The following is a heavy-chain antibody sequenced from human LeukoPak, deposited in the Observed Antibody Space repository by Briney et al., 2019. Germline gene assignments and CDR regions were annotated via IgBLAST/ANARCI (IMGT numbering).Heavy chain of an antibody. Sequence: GGSLRLSCTASGFTFGDYAMSWVRQAPGKGLEWVSAISGSGGSTYYADSVKGRFTISRDNSKNTLYLQMNSLRAEDTAVYYCAKDDPIVVVPLIGYMDVWGKGTTVTVSS. D-gene: IGHD2-2*01. CDR2: ISGSGGST. J-gene: IGHJ6*03. CDR3: AKDDPIVVVPLIGYMDV. CDR1: GFTFGDYA. V-gene: IGHV3-23*01.